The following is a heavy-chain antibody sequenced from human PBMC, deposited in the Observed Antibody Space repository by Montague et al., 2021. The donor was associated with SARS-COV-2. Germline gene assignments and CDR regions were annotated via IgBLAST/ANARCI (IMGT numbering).Heavy chain of an antibody. CDR2: MYYSGST. CDR1: GGSISSSNYY. CDR3: ARDDIVLQGVTKGMDV. D-gene: IGHD3-10*01. Sequence: SETLSLTCTVSGGSISSSNYYWGWIRQPPGKGLEWIGNMYYSGSTYYNPSLKSRVTISIDTSKNQFSLKLSSVTAADTAVYYCARDDIVLQGVTKGMDVWGQGTTVTRSS. V-gene: IGHV4-39*07. J-gene: IGHJ6*02.